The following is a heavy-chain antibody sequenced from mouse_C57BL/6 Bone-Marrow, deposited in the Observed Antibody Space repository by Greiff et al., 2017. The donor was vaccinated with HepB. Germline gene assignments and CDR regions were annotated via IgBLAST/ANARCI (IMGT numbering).Heavy chain of an antibody. J-gene: IGHJ4*01. Sequence: QVQLQQPGAELVKPGASVKLSCKASGYTFTSYWMHWVKQRPGRGLEWIGRIDPNSGGTKYNEKFKSKATLTVDKPASTAYMQLSSLTSEDSAVYYCASGYHIFFLYYYAMDYWGQGTSVTVSS. D-gene: IGHD2-2*01. CDR3: ASGYHIFFLYYYAMDY. CDR1: GYTFTSYW. CDR2: IDPNSGGT. V-gene: IGHV1-72*01.